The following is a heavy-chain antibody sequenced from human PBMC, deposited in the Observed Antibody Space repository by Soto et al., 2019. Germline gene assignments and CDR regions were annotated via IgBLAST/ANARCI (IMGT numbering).Heavy chain of an antibody. Sequence: GGSLRLSCAASGFTFSSYAMSWVRQAPGKGLEWVSAISGSGGSTYYADSVKGRFTISRDNSKNTLYLQMNSLRAEDTAVYYCARCASVVPAAMSVGYYYYYMDVWGKGTTVTVSS. J-gene: IGHJ6*03. V-gene: IGHV3-23*01. D-gene: IGHD2-2*01. CDR1: GFTFSSYA. CDR2: ISGSGGST. CDR3: ARCASVVPAAMSVGYYYYYMDV.